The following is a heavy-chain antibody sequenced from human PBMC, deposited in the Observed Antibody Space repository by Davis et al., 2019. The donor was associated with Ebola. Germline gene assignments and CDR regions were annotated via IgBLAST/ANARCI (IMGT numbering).Heavy chain of an antibody. CDR1: GFTFSSYG. J-gene: IGHJ6*02. CDR2: ISYDGSNK. V-gene: IGHV3-30*18. D-gene: IGHD3-22*01. CDR3: AKNDDSSPYYGMDV. Sequence: PGGSLRLSCAAFGFTFSSYGMHGVRQAPGKGLEWVAVISYDGSNKYYADSVKGRFTISRDNSKDTLYLQMNSLRAEDTAVYYCAKNDDSSPYYGMDVWGQGTTVTVSS.